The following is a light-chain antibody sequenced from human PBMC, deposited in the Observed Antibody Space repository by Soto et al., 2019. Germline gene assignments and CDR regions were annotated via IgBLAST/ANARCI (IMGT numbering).Light chain of an antibody. CDR1: QSVSSS. CDR2: DAS. V-gene: IGKV3-11*01. Sequence: ENVLTQSPATLSLSPGERATLSCRASQSVSSSLAWYQQKPGQAPRFLIYDASNRATGIPARFSGSGSGTDFTLTIDSLESEDFAVYYCQQRTNWPLLTFGAGTRVEIK. CDR3: QQRTNWPLLT. J-gene: IGKJ4*01.